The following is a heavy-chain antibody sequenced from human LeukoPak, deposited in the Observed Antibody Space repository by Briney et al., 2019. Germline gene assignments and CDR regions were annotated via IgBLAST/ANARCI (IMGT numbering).Heavy chain of an antibody. CDR3: ARGGVATAWGAFDV. Sequence: GGSLRLSCAASGFKFKTYGMHWVRQAPGEGLEWVAVIYYDGNQKYYGDSVKGRFTVSRDVSENMLYLQMSSLRADDTAVYYRARGGVATAWGAFDVWGQGTMVTVSS. CDR1: GFKFKTYG. V-gene: IGHV3-33*01. J-gene: IGHJ3*01. CDR2: IYYDGNQK. D-gene: IGHD4-23*01.